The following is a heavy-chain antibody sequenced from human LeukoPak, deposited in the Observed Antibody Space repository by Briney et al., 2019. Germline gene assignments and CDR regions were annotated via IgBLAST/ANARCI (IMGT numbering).Heavy chain of an antibody. CDR1: GFTFSSYS. D-gene: IGHD6-13*01. V-gene: IGHV3-21*01. J-gene: IGHJ2*01. CDR2: ISSSTSYI. Sequence: GGSLRLSCAASGFTFSSYSMNWVRQAPGNGLEWVSCISSSTSYIYYADSVKGRFTISRDSAKNSLYLQMNSLRAEDTAVYYCARAAYSSTWYSRYFDLWGRGTLVTVSS. CDR3: ARAAYSSTWYSRYFDL.